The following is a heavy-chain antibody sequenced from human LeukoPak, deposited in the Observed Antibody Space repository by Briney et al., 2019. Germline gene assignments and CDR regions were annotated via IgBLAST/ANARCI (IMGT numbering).Heavy chain of an antibody. Sequence: GASVKLSFKTSGYTFKTYGISWVRQAPGQGLEWVEWINPYNGNTKSAQKIRGRVTMTTDRSTTTAYLELMSLRFDDTAVYYCARAVDYYDSGNYFNAPFDYWGQGTLVTVSS. V-gene: IGHV1-18*01. CDR3: ARAVDYYDSGNYFNAPFDY. D-gene: IGHD3-10*01. CDR2: INPYNGNT. CDR1: GYTFKTYG. J-gene: IGHJ4*02.